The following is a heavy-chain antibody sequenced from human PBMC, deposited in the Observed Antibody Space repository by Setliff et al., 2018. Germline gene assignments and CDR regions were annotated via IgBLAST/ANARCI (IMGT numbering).Heavy chain of an antibody. CDR1: NYSISTDYY. CDR3: ASIAARYYYGMDV. J-gene: IGHJ6*02. Sequence: SETLSLTCIVSNYSISTDYYWGWIRQPPGKGLEWIGSIQRTGSTFYNPSLKSRVTISVDTSKNQFSLKLSSVTAADTAVYYCASIAARYYYGMDVWGQGTTVTVSS. D-gene: IGHD6-6*01. CDR2: IQRTGST. V-gene: IGHV4-38-2*02.